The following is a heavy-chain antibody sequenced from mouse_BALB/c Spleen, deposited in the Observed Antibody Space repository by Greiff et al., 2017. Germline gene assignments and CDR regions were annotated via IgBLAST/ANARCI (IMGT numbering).Heavy chain of an antibody. V-gene: IGHV2-6-1*01. J-gene: IGHJ4*01. Sequence: VKVVESGPGLVAPSQSLSITCTVSGFSLTGYGVNWVRQPPGKGLEWLVVIWSDGSTTYNSALKSRLSISKDNSKSQVFLKMNSLQTDDTAMYYCARQGGYEDAMDYWGQGTSVTVAS. CDR2: IWSDGST. CDR1: GFSLTGYG. CDR3: ARQGGYEDAMDY. D-gene: IGHD2-14*01.